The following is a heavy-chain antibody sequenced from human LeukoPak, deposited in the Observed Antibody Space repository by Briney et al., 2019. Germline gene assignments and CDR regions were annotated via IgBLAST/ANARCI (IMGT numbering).Heavy chain of an antibody. J-gene: IGHJ6*03. CDR2: ISSSSTYI. D-gene: IGHD1-26*01. CDR3: ARDPYSGGYGDYYYYYMDV. V-gene: IGHV3-21*01. Sequence: GGSLRLSCAASGFTFSTYSMNWVRQAPGRGLEWVSPISSSSTYIYYADSVKGRFTISRVNAKNSLYLQINSLRAEDTAVYYCARDPYSGGYGDYYYYYMDVWGKGTTVTISS. CDR1: GFTFSTYS.